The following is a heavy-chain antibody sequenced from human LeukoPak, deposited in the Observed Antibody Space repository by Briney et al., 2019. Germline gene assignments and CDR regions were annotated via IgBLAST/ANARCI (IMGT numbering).Heavy chain of an antibody. J-gene: IGHJ4*02. CDR1: GYTFTGYY. Sequence: ASVKVSCKASGYTFTGYYMHWVRQAPGQGLEWMGWINPNSGNTGYAQKFQGRVTMTRNTSISTAYMELSSLRSEDTAVYYCARGGYSSSWYGYWGQGTLVTVSS. V-gene: IGHV1-8*02. D-gene: IGHD6-13*01. CDR2: INPNSGNT. CDR3: ARGGYSSSWYGY.